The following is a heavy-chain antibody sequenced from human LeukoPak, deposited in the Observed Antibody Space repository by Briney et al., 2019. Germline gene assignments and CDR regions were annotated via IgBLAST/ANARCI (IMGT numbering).Heavy chain of an antibody. D-gene: IGHD1-26*01. CDR3: ARAQGYSGSPLRAFDI. J-gene: IGHJ3*02. CDR2: IYYSGST. CDR1: GGSISSSYY. Sequence: SETLSLTCAVSGGSISSSYYWGWIRQPPGKGLEWIGSIYYSGSTYYNPSLKSRVTISVDTSKNQFSLKLSSVTAADTAVYYCARAQGYSGSPLRAFDIWGQGTMVTVSS. V-gene: IGHV4-39*07.